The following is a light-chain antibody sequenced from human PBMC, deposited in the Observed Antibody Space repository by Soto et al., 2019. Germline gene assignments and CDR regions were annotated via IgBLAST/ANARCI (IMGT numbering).Light chain of an antibody. J-gene: IGKJ4*01. Sequence: EIMMTRSPATLSVSPGERATLSCRASQSVSSSLAWYQQNPGRAPKLLIYAASTLYTGVPSRFSGSGYGTEFTLTISSLQPEDFATYYCQQVNSYPLTFGGGTKVDIK. CDR2: AAS. V-gene: IGKV3-15*01. CDR3: QQVNSYPLT. CDR1: QSVSSS.